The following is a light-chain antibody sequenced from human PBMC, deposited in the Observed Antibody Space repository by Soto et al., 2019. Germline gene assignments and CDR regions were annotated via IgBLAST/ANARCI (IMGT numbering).Light chain of an antibody. CDR2: EVS. V-gene: IGLV2-14*01. Sequence: QSALAQPASVSGSPGQSVTISCTGTSSDVGAYNSVSWYQQHPDKAPQLMIYEVSNRPSGVSNRFSGSKSGNTASLTISGLQAEDEADYYCSSYTSSNTVLFGGGTKLTVL. CDR3: SSYTSSNTVL. J-gene: IGLJ2*01. CDR1: SSDVGAYNS.